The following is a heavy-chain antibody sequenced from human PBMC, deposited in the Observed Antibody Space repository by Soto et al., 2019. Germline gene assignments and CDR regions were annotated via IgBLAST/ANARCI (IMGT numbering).Heavy chain of an antibody. D-gene: IGHD2-15*01. V-gene: IGHV3-23*01. CDR3: AKVVVVAATNFDY. Sequence: PVGSMSLYCAASGFTFSSSAMSWVRQAPGNGLEWVLAISGSGVSTYYADSVKGRFTIARDNSKNTLYLQMNSLRAEDTAVYYCAKVVVVAATNFDYWGQGTLVTVSS. CDR1: GFTFSSSA. CDR2: ISGSGVST. J-gene: IGHJ4*02.